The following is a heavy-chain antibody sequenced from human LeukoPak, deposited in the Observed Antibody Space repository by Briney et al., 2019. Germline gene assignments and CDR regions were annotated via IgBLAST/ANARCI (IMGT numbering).Heavy chain of an antibody. V-gene: IGHV3-23*01. Sequence: GGSLRLSCAVSGITLSNYGMTWVRQAPGKGLEWVAGISDTGGRTNYADSVKGRFTISRDNPKNTLYLQMNSLRAEDTAVYFCAKRGVVIRVILVGFHKEAYYFDSWGQGTLVTVSS. CDR3: AKRGVVIRVILVGFHKEAYYFDS. CDR2: ISDTGGRT. CDR1: GITLSNYG. D-gene: IGHD3-22*01. J-gene: IGHJ4*02.